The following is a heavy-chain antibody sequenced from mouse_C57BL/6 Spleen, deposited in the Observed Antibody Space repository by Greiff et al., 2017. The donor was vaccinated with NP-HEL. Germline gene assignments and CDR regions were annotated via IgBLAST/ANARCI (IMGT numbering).Heavy chain of an antibody. V-gene: IGHV1-26*01. CDR1: GYTFTDYY. J-gene: IGHJ4*01. CDR2: INPNNGGT. CDR3: AGYYDGSSYAMDY. Sequence: VQLQQSGPELVKPGASVKISCKASGYTFTDYYMNWVKQSHGKSLEWIGDINPNNGGTSYNQKFKGKATLTVDKSSSTAYMELRSLTSEDSAVYYCAGYYDGSSYAMDYWGQGTSVTVSS. D-gene: IGHD1-1*01.